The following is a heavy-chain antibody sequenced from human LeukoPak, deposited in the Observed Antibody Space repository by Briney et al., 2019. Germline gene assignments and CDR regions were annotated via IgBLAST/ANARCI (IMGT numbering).Heavy chain of an antibody. Sequence: ASVKVSCKASGYTFTGYYMHWVRQAPGQGLEWMGWINPNSGGTNYAQKFQGGVTMTRDTSISTAYMELSRLRSDDTAVYYCARDSGSYLHGDYWGQGTLVTVSS. V-gene: IGHV1-2*02. CDR1: GYTFTGYY. D-gene: IGHD1-26*01. CDR2: INPNSGGT. J-gene: IGHJ4*02. CDR3: ARDSGSYLHGDY.